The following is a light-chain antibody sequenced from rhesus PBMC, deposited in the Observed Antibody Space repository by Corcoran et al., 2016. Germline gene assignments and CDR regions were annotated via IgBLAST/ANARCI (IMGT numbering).Light chain of an antibody. Sequence: QVILTQSPATLSLSPGERATLSCRASQSVSSSLAWYQQKPGQAPRLLIFGASSRATGIPDRFSGSGVGTEFPLTISSPGPEDFAVYYCQKYSSSPHSFGQGTKVEIK. CDR2: GAS. V-gene: IGKV3-53*02. CDR1: QSVSSS. CDR3: QKYSSSPHS. J-gene: IGKJ2*01.